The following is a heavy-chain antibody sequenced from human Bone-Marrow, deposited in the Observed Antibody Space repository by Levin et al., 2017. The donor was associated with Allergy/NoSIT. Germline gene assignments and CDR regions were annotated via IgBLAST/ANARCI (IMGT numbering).Heavy chain of an antibody. Sequence: PGASVKVSCKASGYTFINHYMHWLRQAPGQGPEWMGIINSSGGSTNYAQKFQGRVTMTSDTSTSTVFMELSSLSSEDTAVYYCARDLLLQCAGGGCYYFDYWGQGTLVTVSS. CDR3: ARDLLLQCAGGGCYYFDY. V-gene: IGHV1-46*01. CDR1: GYTFINHY. CDR2: INSSGGST. J-gene: IGHJ4*02. D-gene: IGHD2-8*02.